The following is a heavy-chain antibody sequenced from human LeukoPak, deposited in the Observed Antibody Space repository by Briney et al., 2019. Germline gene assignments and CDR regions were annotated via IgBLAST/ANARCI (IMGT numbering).Heavy chain of an antibody. D-gene: IGHD3-10*01. CDR1: GFTFRDAW. V-gene: IGHV3-15*01. CDR2: IKSRADGGTP. J-gene: IGHJ3*02. CDR3: ATQGVLDAFDI. Sequence: PGGSLRLSCAASGFTFRDAWMIWVRQAPGKGLEWVGRIKSRADGGTPDYAAPVPGRFTISRDDSNGTLFLQMNSLTTEDTAVYYCATQGVLDAFDIWGQGTMVIVSS.